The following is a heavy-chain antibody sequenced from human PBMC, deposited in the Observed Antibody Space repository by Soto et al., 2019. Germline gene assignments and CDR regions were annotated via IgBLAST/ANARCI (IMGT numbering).Heavy chain of an antibody. D-gene: IGHD1-1*01. J-gene: IGHJ6*02. CDR3: ARDKDRLQLGGNYYYILDV. Sequence: SVKGSCKAFGGTFSTSAVSWVRQATGQGLDWMGGIMPVFPTPDYAQKFQGRVTITADESTSTAYMELGGLTSDDTAVYYCARDKDRLQLGGNYYYILDVWGQGTAVTVSS. V-gene: IGHV1-69*13. CDR1: GGTFSTSA. CDR2: IMPVFPTP.